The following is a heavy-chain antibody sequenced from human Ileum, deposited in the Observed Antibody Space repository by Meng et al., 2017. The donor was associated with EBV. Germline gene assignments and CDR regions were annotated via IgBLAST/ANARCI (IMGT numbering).Heavy chain of an antibody. CDR2: IYNSGST. CDR1: GGSISSGDYY. J-gene: IGHJ4*02. Sequence: QVQLQESGPGLEKPSQTLSLTCTVSGGSISSGDYYWSWIRQPPGKGLEWIGYIYNSGSTYYNPSLKSRVTISVDTSKNQFSLKLRFVTAADTAVYYCAREGRSHQVGVSVYWGQGNLVTASS. V-gene: IGHV4-30-4*01. D-gene: IGHD2-21*01. CDR3: AREGRSHQVGVSVY.